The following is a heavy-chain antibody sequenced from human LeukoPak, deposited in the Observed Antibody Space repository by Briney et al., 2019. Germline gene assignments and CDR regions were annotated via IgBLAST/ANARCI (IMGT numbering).Heavy chain of an antibody. J-gene: IGHJ4*02. D-gene: IGHD5-12*01. CDR1: GFTFSSYA. CDR2: ISYDGSNK. Sequence: GGSLRLSCAASGFTFSSYAMHWVRQAPGKGLEWVAVISYDGSNKYYADSVKGRFTISRDNSKNTLYLQMNSLRAEDTAVYYCARGVGIVANPHFDYWGQGTLVTVSS. CDR3: ARGVGIVANPHFDY. V-gene: IGHV3-30-3*01.